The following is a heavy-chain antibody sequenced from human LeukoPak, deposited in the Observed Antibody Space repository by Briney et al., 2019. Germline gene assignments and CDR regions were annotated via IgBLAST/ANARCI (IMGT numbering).Heavy chain of an antibody. V-gene: IGHV3-48*02. J-gene: IGHJ5*02. CDR1: GITFSGYS. CDR3: ARVVTWFDP. CDR2: MTTSGNTI. Sequence: GGSLRLSCVVSGITFSGYSMIWVRQAPGKGLEWLSFMTTSGNTIFYAESVKDRFTISRDNAKKSLYLQMNSLRDEDTAVYFCARVVTWFDPWGQGTLVTVSS.